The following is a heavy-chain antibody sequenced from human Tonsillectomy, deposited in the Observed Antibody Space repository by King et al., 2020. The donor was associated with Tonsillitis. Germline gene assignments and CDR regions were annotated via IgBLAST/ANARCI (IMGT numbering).Heavy chain of an antibody. J-gene: IGHJ4*02. CDR2: IKSKTDGGTT. V-gene: IGHV3-15*01. CDR3: TTAHYYDSSGYYYLPFDY. D-gene: IGHD3-22*01. CDR1: GFTFSNAW. Sequence: VQLVESGGGLVKPGGSLRLSCAASGFTFSNAWMSWVRQAPGKGLEWVGRIKSKTDGGTTDYAAPVKGRFTISRDASKNTLYLQMKSLKTEDTAVYYCTTAHYYDSSGYYYLPFDYWGQGTLVTVSS.